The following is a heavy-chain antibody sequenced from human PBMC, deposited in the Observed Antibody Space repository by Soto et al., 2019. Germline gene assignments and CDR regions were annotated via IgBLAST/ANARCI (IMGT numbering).Heavy chain of an antibody. CDR1: GFTFSSYS. J-gene: IGHJ6*04. CDR3: AVYYYGSGAPPV. V-gene: IGHV3-48*01. D-gene: IGHD3-10*01. CDR2: ISSSSSTI. Sequence: GGSLRLSCAASGFTFSSYSMNWVRQAPGKGLEWVSYISSSSSTIYYSDSVKGRLTISRENAKNSRYLQMNSLRAQDTAVYYCAVYYYGSGAPPVWGKGTTVTVSS.